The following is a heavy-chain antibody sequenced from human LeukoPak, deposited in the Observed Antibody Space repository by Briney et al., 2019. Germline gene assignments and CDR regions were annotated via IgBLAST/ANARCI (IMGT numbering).Heavy chain of an antibody. CDR2: IYYSGST. V-gene: IGHV4-59*08. J-gene: IGHJ3*02. Sequence: SETLSLTCTVSGGSISSYFWSWIRQPPGKGLEWIGYIYYSGSTNYNPPLKSRVTISVDTSKNQFSLKLSSVTAADTAVYYCARHVLGVQQTAFDIWGQGTMVTVSS. CDR1: GGSISSYF. D-gene: IGHD3-3*01. CDR3: ARHVLGVQQTAFDI.